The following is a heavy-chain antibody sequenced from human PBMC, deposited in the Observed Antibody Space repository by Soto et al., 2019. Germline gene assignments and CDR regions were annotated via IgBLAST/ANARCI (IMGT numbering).Heavy chain of an antibody. V-gene: IGHV1-3*01. Sequence: SVKVSCKASGYTFTSYAMHWVRQAPGQRLEWMGWINAGNGNTKYSQKFQGRVTITRDTSASTAYMELSSLRSEDTAVYYCARDWRGIVATIPWFDPWGQGTLVTVSS. CDR2: INAGNGNT. CDR3: ARDWRGIVATIPWFDP. J-gene: IGHJ5*02. D-gene: IGHD5-12*01. CDR1: GYTFTSYA.